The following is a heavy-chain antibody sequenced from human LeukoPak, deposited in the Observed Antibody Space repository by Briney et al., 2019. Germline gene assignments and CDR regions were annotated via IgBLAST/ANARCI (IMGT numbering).Heavy chain of an antibody. Sequence: GGSLRLSCAVSGFPFSTFWMSWVRQAPGKGLEWVANINQDGSEKYYVDSVRGRFAISRDNAKNSLYLQMNSLRAEDTAIYYCAKNGDRGAYCTGGTCYPYFYYYMDVWGKGTTVTI. D-gene: IGHD2-15*01. CDR2: INQDGSEK. CDR3: AKNGDRGAYCTGGTCYPYFYYYMDV. CDR1: GFPFSTFW. J-gene: IGHJ6*03. V-gene: IGHV3-7*03.